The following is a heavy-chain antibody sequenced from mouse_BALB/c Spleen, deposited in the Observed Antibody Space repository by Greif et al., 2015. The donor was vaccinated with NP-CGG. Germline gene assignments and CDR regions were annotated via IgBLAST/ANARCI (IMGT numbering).Heavy chain of an antibody. CDR1: GFTFSSYY. CDR3: ARGGLRGAMDY. CDR2: TNSNGGST. J-gene: IGHJ4*01. D-gene: IGHD2-2*01. V-gene: IGHV5-6-2*01. Sequence: EVQRVESGGGLVKLGGSLKLSCAASGFTFSSYYMSWVRQTPGKRLELVAATNSNGGSTYYPDTVKGRFTISRDNAKNTLYLQMSSLRSEDTALYYCARGGLRGAMDYWGHGTSVTVSS.